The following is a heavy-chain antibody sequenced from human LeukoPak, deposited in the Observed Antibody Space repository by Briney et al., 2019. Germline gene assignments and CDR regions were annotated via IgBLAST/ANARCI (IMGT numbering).Heavy chain of an antibody. D-gene: IGHD3-22*01. V-gene: IGHV1-24*01. CDR1: GYTFTDYY. J-gene: IGHJ3*02. Sequence: ASVKVSCKASGYTFTDYYMHWVRQAPGKGLEWMGGFDPEDGETIYAQKFQGRVTMTEDTSTDTAYMELSSLRSEDTAVYYCATDMGYDSSGHDIWGQGTMVTVSS. CDR3: ATDMGYDSSGHDI. CDR2: FDPEDGET.